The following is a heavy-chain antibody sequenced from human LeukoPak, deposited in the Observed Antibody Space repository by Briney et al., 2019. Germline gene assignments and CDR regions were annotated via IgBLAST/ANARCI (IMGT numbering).Heavy chain of an antibody. Sequence: SETLSLTCTVSGGSISSSSYYWGWIRQPPGKGLEWIGSIYYSGSTYYNPSLKSRVTISVDTSKNQFSLKLSSVTAADTAVYYCARSIVGAEDFDYWGQGTLVTVSS. V-gene: IGHV4-39*07. CDR1: GGSISSSSYY. CDR3: ARSIVGAEDFDY. J-gene: IGHJ4*02. D-gene: IGHD1-26*01. CDR2: IYYSGST.